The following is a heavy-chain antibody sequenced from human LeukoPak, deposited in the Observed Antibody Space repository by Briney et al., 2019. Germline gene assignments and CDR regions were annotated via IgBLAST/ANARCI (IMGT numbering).Heavy chain of an antibody. CDR1: GGTFSSYA. CDR3: ARDTVITGTTRV. CDR2: IIPIFGTA. Sequence: ASVKVSCKASGGTFSSYAISWVRQAPGQGLKWMGRIIPIFGTANYAQKFQGRVTITTDESTSTAYMGLSSLRSEDTAVYYCARDTVITGTTRVWGQGTLVTVSS. V-gene: IGHV1-69*05. J-gene: IGHJ4*02. D-gene: IGHD1-14*01.